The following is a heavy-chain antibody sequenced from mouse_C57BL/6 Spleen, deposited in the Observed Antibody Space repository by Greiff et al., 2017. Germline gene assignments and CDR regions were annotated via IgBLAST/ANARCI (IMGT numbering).Heavy chain of an antibody. CDR1: GFTFSSYT. D-gene: IGHD1-1*01. CDR3: ARGTTVVAPNFDV. Sequence: EVQGVESGGGLVKPGGSLKLSCAASGFTFSSYTMSWVRQTPEKRLEWVATISGGGGNTYYPDSVKGRFTISRDNAKNTLYLQMSSLRSEDTALYYCARGTTVVAPNFDVWGTGTTVTVSS. V-gene: IGHV5-9*01. CDR2: ISGGGGNT. J-gene: IGHJ1*03.